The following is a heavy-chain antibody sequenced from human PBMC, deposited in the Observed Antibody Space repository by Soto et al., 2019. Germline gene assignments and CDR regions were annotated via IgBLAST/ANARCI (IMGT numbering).Heavy chain of an antibody. CDR3: ARGQAAAPAMDV. V-gene: IGHV4-30-4*01. J-gene: IGHJ6*02. CDR2: ISYSGST. Sequence: QVQLQESGPGLVKPSQTLSLTCSVSGGSISSGDYYWTWIRQPPGKGLEWIGYISYSGSTFYSPSLKRRVTISVDRSKNQFSLKLSSVTAADTAVYYCARGQAAAPAMDVWGQGTTVTVSS. D-gene: IGHD6-13*01. CDR1: GGSISSGDYY.